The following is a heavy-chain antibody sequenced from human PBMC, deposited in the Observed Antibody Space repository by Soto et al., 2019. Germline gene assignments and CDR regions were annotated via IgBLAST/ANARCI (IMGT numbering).Heavy chain of an antibody. CDR1: GGTFSSYA. Sequence: QVQLVQSGAEVKKPGSSVKVSCKASGGTFSSYAISWVRQAPGQGLEWMGGIIPIFGTANYAQKFQGRVTITRDESTSTAYMELSSLRSEDTAVYYCARGRWGGSAPPHRFDYWGQGPLVTVSS. V-gene: IGHV1-69*05. D-gene: IGHD2-15*01. CDR3: ARGRWGGSAPPHRFDY. CDR2: IIPIFGTA. J-gene: IGHJ4*02.